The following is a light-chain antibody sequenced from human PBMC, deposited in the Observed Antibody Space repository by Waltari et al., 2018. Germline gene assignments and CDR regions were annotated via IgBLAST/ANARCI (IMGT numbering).Light chain of an antibody. CDR3: CSYAGNRIWI. J-gene: IGLJ2*01. CDR1: SSDVGGYDL. CDR2: DVT. V-gene: IGLV2-23*02. Sequence: QSALAQPASVSGSPGRSITISSSASSSDVGGYDLVSLFQPKPGRAPKLIISDVTERPSGVSDRFSGSKSGNTASLTISGLLPEDEADYYCCSYAGNRIWIFGGGTKVTVL.